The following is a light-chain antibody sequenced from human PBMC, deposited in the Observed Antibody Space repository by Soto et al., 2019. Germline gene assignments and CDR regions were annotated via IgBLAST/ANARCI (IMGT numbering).Light chain of an antibody. CDR1: TGPVTSGHY. V-gene: IGLV7-46*01. J-gene: IGLJ1*01. Sequence: QAVVTQEPSLTVSTGGTVTLTCGSSTGPVTSGHYPYWLQQKPGQAPRRLIYDTNNKPSWTPARFSGALLGGKAALTLSGAQPEDEAEYYCLLSYSGTLVFGTGTKLTVL. CDR3: LLSYSGTLV. CDR2: DTN.